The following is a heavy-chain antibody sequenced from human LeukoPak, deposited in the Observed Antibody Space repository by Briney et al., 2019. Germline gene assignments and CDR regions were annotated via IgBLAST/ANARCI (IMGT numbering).Heavy chain of an antibody. CDR1: GYTFTSYD. V-gene: IGHV1-8*01. J-gene: IGHJ5*02. CDR3: ARGVRYYYGSGSLIDP. CDR2: MNPNSGNT. D-gene: IGHD3-10*01. Sequence: GASVKVSCKASGYTFTSYDINWVRQATGQGLEWMGWMNPNSGNTGYAQKFQGRVTMTRNTSISTAYMELSSLRSEDTAVYYCARGVRYYYGSGSLIDPWGQGTLVTVSS.